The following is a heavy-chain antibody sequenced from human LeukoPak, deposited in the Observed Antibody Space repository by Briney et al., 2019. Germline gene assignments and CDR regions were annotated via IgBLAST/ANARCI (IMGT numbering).Heavy chain of an antibody. CDR3: AKDSMFIVVAAFFDAFDI. CDR1: GFTFSSYT. D-gene: IGHD2-15*01. V-gene: IGHV3-23*01. Sequence: GGSLRLSCVASGFTFSSYTMSWVRQAPGKGLEWVSAMSGSGGSTNYADSVKGRFTISRDNSKNTLYLQMNSLRAEDTAVYYCAKDSMFIVVAAFFDAFDIWGQGTMVTVSS. CDR2: MSGSGGST. J-gene: IGHJ3*02.